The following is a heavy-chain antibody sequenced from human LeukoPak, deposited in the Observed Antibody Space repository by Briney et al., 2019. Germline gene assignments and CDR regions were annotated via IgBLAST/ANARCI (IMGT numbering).Heavy chain of an antibody. V-gene: IGHV3-66*01. CDR3: ARDLYDSSGYQRGYFQH. Sequence: GGSLRLSCAASGFTFSDAWMTWVRQAPGKGLEWVSVIYSGDKTYYADSVKGRFTISRDNSKNTLGLQMNSLRAEDTAVYYCARDLYDSSGYQRGYFQHWGQGTLVTVSS. CDR1: GFTFSDAW. CDR2: IYSGDKT. D-gene: IGHD3-22*01. J-gene: IGHJ1*01.